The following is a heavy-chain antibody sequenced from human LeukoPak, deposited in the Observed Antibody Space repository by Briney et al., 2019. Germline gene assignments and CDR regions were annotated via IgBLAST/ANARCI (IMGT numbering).Heavy chain of an antibody. D-gene: IGHD3-16*02. V-gene: IGHV1-8*03. CDR2: MNPNSGNT. CDR1: GYTFTSYD. J-gene: IGHJ3*02. CDR3: ASHQYYDYVWGSYRSYAFDI. Sequence: ASVKVSCKASGYTFTSYDINWVRQATGQGLEWMGWMNPNSGNTGYAQKFQGRVTITRNTSISTAYMELSSLRSEDTAVYYCASHQYYDYVWGSYRSYAFDIWGQGTMVTVSS.